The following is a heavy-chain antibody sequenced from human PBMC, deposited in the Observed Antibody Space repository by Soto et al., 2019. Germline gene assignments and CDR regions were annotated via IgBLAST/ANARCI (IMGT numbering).Heavy chain of an antibody. CDR1: GFTFSDEW. CDR3: ARGGLEPFDY. D-gene: IGHD1-1*01. CDR2: INKDGSYK. V-gene: IGHV3-74*01. J-gene: IGHJ4*02. Sequence: GGSLRLSCATSGFTFSDEWMRWVRQVPGKGLVWVSRINKDGSYKNYADFVEGRFTISRDDAKSELYLHMDRLRAEDTAVYYCARGGLEPFDYLGQGALVTVSS.